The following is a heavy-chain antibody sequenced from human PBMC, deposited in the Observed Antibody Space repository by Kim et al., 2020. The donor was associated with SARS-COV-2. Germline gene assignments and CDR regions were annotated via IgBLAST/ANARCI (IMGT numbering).Heavy chain of an antibody. CDR3: ARMGRFGELLYRGWFDP. V-gene: IGHV4-59*13. Sequence: SETLSLTCTVSGGSISSYYWSWIRQPPGKGLEWIGYIYYSGSTNYNPSLKSRVTISVDTSKNQFSLKLSSVTAADTAVYYCARMGRFGELLYRGWFDPWGQGTLVTVSS. J-gene: IGHJ5*02. CDR1: GGSISSYY. D-gene: IGHD3-10*01. CDR2: IYYSGST.